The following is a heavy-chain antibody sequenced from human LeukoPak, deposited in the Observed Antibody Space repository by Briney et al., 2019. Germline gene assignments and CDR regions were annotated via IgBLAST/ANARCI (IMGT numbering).Heavy chain of an antibody. J-gene: IGHJ4*02. D-gene: IGHD3-10*01. CDR1: GGSISSPNW. Sequence: PSETLSLTCNVSGGSISSPNWWLWVRQPPGKGLEWIGEIFHSGSTNYEPSLKSRVIMSVDKSKNQFSLRLTSVTAADTAVYYCARARYYGSGSYVPKTLYYFDYWGQGTLVTVSS. CDR2: IFHSGST. CDR3: ARARYYGSGSYVPKTLYYFDY. V-gene: IGHV4-4*02.